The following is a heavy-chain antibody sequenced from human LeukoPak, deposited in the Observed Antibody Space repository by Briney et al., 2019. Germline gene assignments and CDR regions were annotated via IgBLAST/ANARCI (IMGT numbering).Heavy chain of an antibody. CDR2: INHSGST. D-gene: IGHD2-2*01. CDR1: GGSFSGYY. Sequence: SETPSLTCAVYGGSFSGYYWSWIRQPPGKGLEWIGEINHSGSTNYNPSLRSRVTLSVDTSKNQFSLKLSSVTAADTAVYYCARGSGYCSSTSCYFYAFDIWGQGTMVTVSS. CDR3: ARGSGYCSSTSCYFYAFDI. V-gene: IGHV4-34*01. J-gene: IGHJ3*02.